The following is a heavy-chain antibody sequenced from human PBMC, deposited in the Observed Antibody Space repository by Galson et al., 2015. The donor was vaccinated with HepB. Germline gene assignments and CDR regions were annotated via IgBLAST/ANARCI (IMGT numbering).Heavy chain of an antibody. CDR1: GFTFSSYS. Sequence: SLRLSCAASGFTFSSYSMNWVRQAPGKGLEWLSYISGRSSTIYYADSVKGRFTISRDSAKNSLYLQMNSLRDEDTAVYYCARDRLGYYGMDVWGQGTTVTVSS. CDR2: ISGRSSTI. D-gene: IGHD6-19*01. CDR3: ARDRLGYYGMDV. J-gene: IGHJ6*02. V-gene: IGHV3-48*02.